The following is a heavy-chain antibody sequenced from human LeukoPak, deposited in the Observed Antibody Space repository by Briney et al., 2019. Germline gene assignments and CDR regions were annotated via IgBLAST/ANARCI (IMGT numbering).Heavy chain of an antibody. J-gene: IGHJ4*02. V-gene: IGHV3-11*01. CDR2: ISSSGSTI. Sequence: GGSLRLSCAASGFTFSDYYMSWIRQAPGKGLKWVSYISSSGSTIYYADSVKGRFTISRDNAKNSLYLQMNSLRAEDAAVYYCATGVPNRIQQFDYWGQGTLVTVSS. D-gene: IGHD5-18*01. CDR3: ATGVPNRIQQFDY. CDR1: GFTFSDYY.